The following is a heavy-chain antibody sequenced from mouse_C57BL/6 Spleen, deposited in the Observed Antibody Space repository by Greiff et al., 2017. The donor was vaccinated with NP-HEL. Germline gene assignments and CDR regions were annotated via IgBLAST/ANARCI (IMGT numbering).Heavy chain of an antibody. CDR1: GYTFTSYW. CDR3: AREDFTTVVATRYFDV. J-gene: IGHJ1*03. D-gene: IGHD1-1*01. V-gene: IGHV1-64*01. Sequence: QVQLQQPGAELVKPGASVKLSCKASGYTFTSYWMHWVKQRPGQGLEWVGMIHPNSGSTNYNEKFKSKATLTVDKSSSTAYMQLSSLTSEDSAVYYCAREDFTTVVATRYFDVWGTGTTVTVSS. CDR2: IHPNSGST.